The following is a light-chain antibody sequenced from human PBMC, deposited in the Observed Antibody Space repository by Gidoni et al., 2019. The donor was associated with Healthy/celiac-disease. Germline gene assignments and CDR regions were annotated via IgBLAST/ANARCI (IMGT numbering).Light chain of an antibody. CDR1: QSISSY. Sequence: DIQMTQSPSSLSASVGDRVTITCRASQSISSYLNWYQQKPGKAPKLLIYAASSLQSGVPSRFSGSGPGTDFTLTISSLQPEDFATYYCQQSYSTLWTFGQXTKVEIK. CDR3: QQSYSTLWT. V-gene: IGKV1-39*01. CDR2: AAS. J-gene: IGKJ1*01.